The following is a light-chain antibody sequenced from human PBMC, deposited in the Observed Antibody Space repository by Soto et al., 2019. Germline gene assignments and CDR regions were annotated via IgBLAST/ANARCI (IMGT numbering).Light chain of an antibody. J-gene: IGKJ2*01. V-gene: IGKV3-15*01. CDR2: GAS. CDR1: QSIRSD. CDR3: QNYNIWPYT. Sequence: ERVMTQSPVSLSVSPGERATFSCRARQSIRSDLAWYQQKPGQAPRLLIYGASTKATGIPARFSGSGSGTEFTLTISRLQAEDCAVYYCQNYNIWPYTFGEGTELEI.